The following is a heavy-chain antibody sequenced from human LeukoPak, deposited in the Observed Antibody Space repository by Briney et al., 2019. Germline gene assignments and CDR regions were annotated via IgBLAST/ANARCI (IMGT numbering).Heavy chain of an antibody. CDR3: ARGKITPAYYFDY. CDR1: GYTLTELS. Sequence: GASVKVSCKVSGYTLTELSMHWVRQAPGKGLEWMGGFDPEDGETIYAQKFQGRVTITTDESTSTAYMELSSLGSEDTAVYYCARGKITPAYYFDYWGQGTLVTVSS. J-gene: IGHJ4*02. V-gene: IGHV1-24*01. CDR2: FDPEDGET. D-gene: IGHD5-24*01.